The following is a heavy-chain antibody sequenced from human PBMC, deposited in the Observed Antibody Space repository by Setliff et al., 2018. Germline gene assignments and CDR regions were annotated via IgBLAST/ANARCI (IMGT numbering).Heavy chain of an antibody. J-gene: IGHJ5*02. V-gene: IGHV4-31*03. CDR2: IYYSGST. Sequence: TLSLTCTVSGGSISSGGYYWSWIRQHPGKGLEWIGYIYYSGSTYYNPSLKSRVTISVDTSKNQFSLKLSSVTAADTAVYYCARARYSNFLNWFDPWGQGTLVTVSS. CDR1: GGSISSGGYY. D-gene: IGHD4-4*01. CDR3: ARARYSNFLNWFDP.